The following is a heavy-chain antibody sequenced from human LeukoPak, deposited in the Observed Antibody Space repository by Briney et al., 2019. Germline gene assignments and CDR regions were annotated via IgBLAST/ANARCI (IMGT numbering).Heavy chain of an antibody. Sequence: GGSLRLSCAASGFTFSNYWMSWVRQAPGKGLEWVANINPDGSEKYYVDSVKGRFTISRDNAKNSLYLQMNSLRAEDTAVYYCARESDSSGFGAFDIWGQGTMVTVSS. CDR3: ARESDSSGFGAFDI. V-gene: IGHV3-7*04. CDR2: INPDGSEK. J-gene: IGHJ3*02. CDR1: GFTFSNYW. D-gene: IGHD3-22*01.